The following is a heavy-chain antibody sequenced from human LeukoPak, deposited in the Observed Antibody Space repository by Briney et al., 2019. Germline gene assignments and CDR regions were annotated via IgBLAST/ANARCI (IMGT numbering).Heavy chain of an antibody. Sequence: HGESLKISCKGSGYSFTSYWIAWVRQMLGKGLGCMGIIFPGDSDTRYSPSFQDQVDISVDKSISTAYLQWSSLKASDTAMYYCARIGVTAQWSSAWYSDYWGQGTPVTVSS. J-gene: IGHJ4*02. CDR1: GYSFTSYW. D-gene: IGHD6-19*01. CDR2: IFPGDSDT. CDR3: ARIGVTAQWSSAWYSDY. V-gene: IGHV5-51*01.